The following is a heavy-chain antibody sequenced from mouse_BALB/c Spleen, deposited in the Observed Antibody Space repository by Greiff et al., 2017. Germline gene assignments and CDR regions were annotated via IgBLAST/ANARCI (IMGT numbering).Heavy chain of an antibody. D-gene: IGHD2-14*01. J-gene: IGHJ4*01. CDR2: IWSGGST. V-gene: IGHV2-2*02. Sequence: VMLVESGPGLVQPSQSLSITCTVSGFSLTSYGVHWVRQSPGKGLEWLGVIWSGGSTDYNAAFISRLSISKDNSKSQVFFKMNSLQANDTAIYYCARNYYRYGYYAMDYWGQGTSVTVSS. CDR3: ARNYYRYGYYAMDY. CDR1: GFSLTSYG.